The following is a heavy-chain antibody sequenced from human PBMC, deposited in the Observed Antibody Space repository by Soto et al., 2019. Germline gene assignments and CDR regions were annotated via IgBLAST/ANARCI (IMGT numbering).Heavy chain of an antibody. V-gene: IGHV1-2*02. D-gene: IGHD1-26*01. Sequence: EASVKVSCKASGYTFTGYYMHWVRQAPGQGLEWMGWINPNSGGTNYAQKFQGRVTMTRDTSISTAYMELSRLRSDDTAVYYCALGEWELLGGAFYIWGQGTMVTVSS. CDR3: ALGEWELLGGAFYI. CDR1: GYTFTGYY. CDR2: INPNSGGT. J-gene: IGHJ3*02.